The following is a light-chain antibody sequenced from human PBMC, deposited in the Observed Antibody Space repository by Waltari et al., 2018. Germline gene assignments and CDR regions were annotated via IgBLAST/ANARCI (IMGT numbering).Light chain of an antibody. J-gene: IGLJ2*01. CDR1: SSNIGAGYD. Sequence: QSVLTQPPSVSGAPGQRVTIPCTGSSSNIGAGYDVPWYQQLPGTAPKLLIYGNSNRPSGVPDRFSGSKSGTSASLAITGLQAEDEADYYCQSYDSSLSGSVFGGGTKLTVL. CDR3: QSYDSSLSGSV. CDR2: GNS. V-gene: IGLV1-40*01.